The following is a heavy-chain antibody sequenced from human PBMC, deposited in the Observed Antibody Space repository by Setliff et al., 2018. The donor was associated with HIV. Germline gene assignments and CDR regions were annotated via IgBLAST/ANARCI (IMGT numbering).Heavy chain of an antibody. CDR3: ARHAYGCSSGICYMSDY. CDR2: IYPGDSDT. D-gene: IGHD2-8*01. V-gene: IGHV5-51*01. CDR1: GYNFTSFW. Sequence: GESLKISCQVSGYNFTSFWIGWVRQMPGKGLEWMGIIYPGDSDTSYSPSFQGQVSISVDKSVSTAYLQWSSLRASDTAMYYCARHAYGCSSGICYMSDYWGQGTLVTVSS. J-gene: IGHJ4*02.